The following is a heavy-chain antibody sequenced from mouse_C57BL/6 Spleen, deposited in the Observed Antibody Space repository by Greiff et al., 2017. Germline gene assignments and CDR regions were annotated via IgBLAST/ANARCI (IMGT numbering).Heavy chain of an antibody. CDR3: TAYSSGYPCAY. CDR2: IRLKSDNYAT. J-gene: IGHJ3*01. D-gene: IGHD3-2*02. V-gene: IGHV6-3*01. CDR1: GFTFSNYW. Sequence: EVKLVESGGGLVQPGGSMKLSCVASGFTFSNYWMNWVRQSPEKGLEWVAQIRLKSDNYATHYAESVKGRFTISRDDSKSRVYLQMNNLRAEDTGIYYCTAYSSGYPCAYWGQGTLVTVSA.